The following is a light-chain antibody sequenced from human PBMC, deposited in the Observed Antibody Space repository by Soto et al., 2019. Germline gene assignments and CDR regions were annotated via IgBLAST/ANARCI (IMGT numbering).Light chain of an antibody. CDR1: QSVHSNY. V-gene: IGKV3-20*01. CDR3: QQYGSSPRT. CDR2: GAS. J-gene: IGKJ5*01. Sequence: EVVMTQSPATLSVSPRETATVSCRASQSVHSNYLAWYQQKPAQAPRLLIYGASTRATGIPDRFDGSGSGTDFTLTISRLEPEDFAVYYCQQYGSSPRTFGQGTRLEI.